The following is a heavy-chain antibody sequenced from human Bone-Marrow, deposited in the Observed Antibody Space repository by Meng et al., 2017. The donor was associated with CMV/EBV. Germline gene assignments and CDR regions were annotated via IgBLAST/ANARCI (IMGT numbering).Heavy chain of an antibody. CDR3: ARGGSNSLIDY. CDR2: IGTTDDT. J-gene: IGHJ4*02. Sequence: GESLKISCAASGFTFNTYDMHWVRQTTREGLEWVSAIGTTDDTYYPASVKGRFTISRDNAKNSLYLQMNSLRAGDTAVYYGARGGSNSLIDYWGQGTLVTVSS. V-gene: IGHV3-13*01. D-gene: IGHD6-13*01. CDR1: GFTFNTYD.